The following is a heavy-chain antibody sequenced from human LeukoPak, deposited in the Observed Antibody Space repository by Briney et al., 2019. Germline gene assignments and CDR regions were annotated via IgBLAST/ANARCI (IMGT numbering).Heavy chain of an antibody. CDR1: GFTFSSYA. V-gene: IGHV3-23*01. Sequence: GGSLRLSCAASGFTFSSYAMSWVRQAPGKGLEWVSAISGSGGSTYYADSVKGRFTISRDNSKNTLYLQMNSLRAEDTAVYYCATSDIVATITSNTDYWGQGTLVTVSS. J-gene: IGHJ4*02. CDR2: ISGSGGST. D-gene: IGHD5-12*01. CDR3: ATSDIVATITSNTDY.